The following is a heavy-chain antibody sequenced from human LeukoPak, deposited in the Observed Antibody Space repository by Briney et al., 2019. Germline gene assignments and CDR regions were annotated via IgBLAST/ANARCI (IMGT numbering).Heavy chain of an antibody. CDR1: GGSISSYY. CDR2: IYYSGST. D-gene: IGHD5-18*01. J-gene: IGHJ4*02. V-gene: IGHV4-59*12. Sequence: PSETLSLTCTVSGGSISSYYWSWIRQPPGKGLEWIGYIYYSGSTNYNPSLKSRVNISVDKSKSQFSLKLSSVTAADTAVYYCARKGYTICSFDYWGQGTLVTVSS. CDR3: ARKGYTICSFDY.